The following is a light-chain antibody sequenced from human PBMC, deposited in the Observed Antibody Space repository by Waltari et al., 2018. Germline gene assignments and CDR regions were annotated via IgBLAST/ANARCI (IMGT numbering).Light chain of an antibody. J-gene: IGKJ4*01. Sequence: YRPSQMVSCKVAWYEHKPGQARRHLINGASTRATGIPGRFSGSGSGTECNLTSISLQPEDFAVYYCQQYHKWPVTFGGGTKVEIK. CDR2: GAS. CDR1: QMVSCK. CDR3: QQYHKWPVT. V-gene: IGKV3-15*01.